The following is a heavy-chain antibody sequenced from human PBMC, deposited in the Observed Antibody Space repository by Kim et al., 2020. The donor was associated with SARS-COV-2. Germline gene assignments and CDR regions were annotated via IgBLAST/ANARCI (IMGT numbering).Heavy chain of an antibody. D-gene: IGHD6-13*01. J-gene: IGHJ4*02. CDR3: ARSVAGRFDY. CDR2: ITSDEKTI. V-gene: IGHV3-48*02. CDR1: GFNFHIYS. Sequence: GGSLRLSCAASGFNFHIYSMNWVRQTPVKGLEWVSYITSDEKTIYYADAVRGRFTISRDNAKNLVYLHMNSLRDEDTAIYYCARSVAGRFDYWGQGALVTVSS.